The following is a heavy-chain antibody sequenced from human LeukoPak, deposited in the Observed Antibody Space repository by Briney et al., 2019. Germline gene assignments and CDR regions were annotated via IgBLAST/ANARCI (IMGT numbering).Heavy chain of an antibody. J-gene: IGHJ5*02. V-gene: IGHV4-39*07. CDR3: AIDSGPGKNCFDP. CDR2: IYYSGST. D-gene: IGHD3-10*01. Sequence: SETLSLTCTVSGGSISSSSYYWGWIRQPPGKGLEWIGSIYYSGSTYYNPSLKSRVTISLDTSKNQFSLKVSSVTAADTAVYYCAIDSGPGKNCFDPWGQGTLVTVSS. CDR1: GGSISSSSYY.